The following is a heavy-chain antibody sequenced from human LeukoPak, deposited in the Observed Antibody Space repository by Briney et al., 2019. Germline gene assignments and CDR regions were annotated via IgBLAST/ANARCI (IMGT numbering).Heavy chain of an antibody. J-gene: IGHJ4*02. Sequence: SETLSLTCAVSGGSISSSIHYWAWIRQPPGKGLEWIGSMYYSGSTYYNPSLKGRVTISVDTSKNQFSLKLSSVTAADTAVYYCAREGHGSGSSPIFDYWGQGTLVTVSS. D-gene: IGHD3-10*01. CDR3: AREGHGSGSSPIFDY. CDR1: GGSISSSIHY. CDR2: MYYSGST. V-gene: IGHV4-39*07.